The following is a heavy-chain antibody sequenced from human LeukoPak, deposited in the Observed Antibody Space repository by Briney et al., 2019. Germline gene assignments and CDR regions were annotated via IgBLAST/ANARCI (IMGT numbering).Heavy chain of an antibody. CDR2: IYTSGST. Sequence: SETLSLTCTVSGGSISSYYWSWIRQPPGKGLEWIGYIYTSGSTNYNPSLKSRVTISVDTSKNQFSLKLSSVTAADTAVYYCARQGRHGSGSYDYYYYMDVWSKGTTVTVSS. J-gene: IGHJ6*03. D-gene: IGHD3-10*01. CDR3: ARQGRHGSGSYDYYYYMDV. CDR1: GGSISSYY. V-gene: IGHV4-4*09.